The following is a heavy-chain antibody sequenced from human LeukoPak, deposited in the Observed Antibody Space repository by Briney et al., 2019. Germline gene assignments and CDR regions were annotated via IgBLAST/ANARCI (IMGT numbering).Heavy chain of an antibody. Sequence: PGGSLRLSCAASGFAFSSYSMNWVRQAPGKGLEWVSYIGSSSSTIYYGDSVKGRFTISRDNAKNSLYLQMNSLRVEDTAVYYCARDPGTLLRGSRRGYDGNYYYMDVWGKGTTVTISS. J-gene: IGHJ6*03. V-gene: IGHV3-48*01. CDR1: GFAFSSYS. D-gene: IGHD3-10*01. CDR2: IGSSSSTI. CDR3: ARDPGTLLRGSRRGYDGNYYYMDV.